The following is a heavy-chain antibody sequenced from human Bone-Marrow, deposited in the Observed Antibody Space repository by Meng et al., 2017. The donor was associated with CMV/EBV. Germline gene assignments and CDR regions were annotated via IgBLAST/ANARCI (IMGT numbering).Heavy chain of an antibody. D-gene: IGHD2-21*01. CDR2: IRYDGSNE. CDR1: GFTFSSYA. Sequence: GESLKISCAASGFTFSSYAMHWVRQAPGKGLEWVAFIRYDGSNEYYADSVKGRFTISRENSKNTLYLQMNSLRPEDTAVYYCAKDPGRVGAPVVDYWGQGTLVTVSS. V-gene: IGHV3-30*02. CDR3: AKDPGRVGAPVVDY. J-gene: IGHJ4*02.